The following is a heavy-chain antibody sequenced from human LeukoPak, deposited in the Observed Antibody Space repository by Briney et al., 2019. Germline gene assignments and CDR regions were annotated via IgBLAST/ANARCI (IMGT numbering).Heavy chain of an antibody. Sequence: VASVKVSCKASGYTFKTYAISWVRQAPGQGLEWLGWISTYNGDTKYAQKFQGRVTMTTDTSTTTAYIELRSLRSDDTAVYYCARDPSNTSGWYIYFDYWGQGALVTVSS. CDR1: GYTFKTYA. D-gene: IGHD6-19*01. CDR3: ARDPSNTSGWYIYFDY. CDR2: ISTYNGDT. J-gene: IGHJ4*02. V-gene: IGHV1-18*01.